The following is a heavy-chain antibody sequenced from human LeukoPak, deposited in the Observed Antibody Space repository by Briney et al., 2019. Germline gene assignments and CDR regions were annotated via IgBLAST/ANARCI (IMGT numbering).Heavy chain of an antibody. J-gene: IGHJ4*02. CDR1: GFILSDHY. CDR3: TSDRSGTDY. CDR2: ISSSSSYT. V-gene: IGHV3-11*06. Sequence: GGSLRLSCAASGFILSDHYMSWIRQAPGKGLEWISYISSSSSYTNYADSVKGRFTISRDNAKNSLYLQMNSLRAEDTAVYYCTSDRSGTDYWGQGTLVTVSS. D-gene: IGHD3-16*02.